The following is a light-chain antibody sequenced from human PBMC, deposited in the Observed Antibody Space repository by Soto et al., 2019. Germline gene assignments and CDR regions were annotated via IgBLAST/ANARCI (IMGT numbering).Light chain of an antibody. CDR2: DAS. J-gene: IGKJ4*01. V-gene: IGKV1-5*01. Sequence: DIQMTQSPSTLSASVGDRVTITCRAGRGISSWLAWYQQKPGKAPKLLIFDASSLESGTPSRFSGRRPGTQFTLTINGLQPDDFATYYCQQYDNYKPLTFGGGTKVDI. CDR3: QQYDNYKPLT. CDR1: RGISSW.